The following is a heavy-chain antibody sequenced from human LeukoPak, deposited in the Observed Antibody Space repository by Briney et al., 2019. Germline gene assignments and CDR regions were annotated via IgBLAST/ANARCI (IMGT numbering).Heavy chain of an antibody. J-gene: IGHJ4*02. CDR2: INHGGST. V-gene: IGHV4-34*01. CDR3: ARGGYCSDDSCYSGRIDY. Sequence: SETLSLTCAVYGGSFSGFYWSWIRQPPAKGLEWIGEINHGGSTNYNPSPKSRVTISVDTSKNQFSLRLSSVTAADTAVYYCARGGYCSDDSCYSGRIDYWGQGTLVTVSS. CDR1: GGSFSGFY. D-gene: IGHD2-15*01.